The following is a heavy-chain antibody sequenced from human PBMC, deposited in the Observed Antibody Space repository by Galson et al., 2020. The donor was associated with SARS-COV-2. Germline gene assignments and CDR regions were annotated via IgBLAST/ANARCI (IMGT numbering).Heavy chain of an antibody. Sequence: GGSLRLSCAASGFTFSSYSMNWVRQAPGKGLEWGSSISSSSYIYYADSVKGRFTISRDNAKNSLYLQMNSLRAEDTAVYYCARSKYYGSGSSTHSLGMDVWGQGTTVTVSS. CDR1: GFTFSSYS. CDR3: ARSKYYGSGSSTHSLGMDV. J-gene: IGHJ6*02. CDR2: ISSSSYI. V-gene: IGHV3-21*01. D-gene: IGHD3-10*01.